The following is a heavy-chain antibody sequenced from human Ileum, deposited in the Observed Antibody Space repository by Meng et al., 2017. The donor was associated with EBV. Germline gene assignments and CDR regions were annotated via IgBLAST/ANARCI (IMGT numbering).Heavy chain of an antibody. Sequence: LQQPGPGLCGPSETLSLSCSVSGDSINSMSYYWGWIRRPPGKGLEWIASTFYNGNTFTYHNPPLESRVTISLDTSNNRFSLNLSSVTAADTAVYYCARLDSSGYYFGGWFDPWGQGILVTVSS. CDR3: ARLDSSGYYFGGWFDP. V-gene: IGHV4-39*07. D-gene: IGHD3-22*01. CDR2: TFYNGNTFT. CDR1: GDSINSMSYY. J-gene: IGHJ5*02.